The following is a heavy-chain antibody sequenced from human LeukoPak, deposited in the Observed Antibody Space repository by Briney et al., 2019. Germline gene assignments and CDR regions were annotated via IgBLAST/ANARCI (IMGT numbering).Heavy chain of an antibody. D-gene: IGHD1-1*01. J-gene: IGHJ6*02. CDR3: ARGRTDYYYYGTDV. CDR1: GGSISSGGYS. V-gene: IGHV4-30-2*01. Sequence: PSETLSLTCAVSGGSISSGGYSWSWIRQPPGKGLEWIGYIYHSGSTYYNPSLKSRVTISVDRSKNQFSLKLSSVTAADTAVYYCARGRTDYYYYGTDVWGQGTTVTVSS. CDR2: IYHSGST.